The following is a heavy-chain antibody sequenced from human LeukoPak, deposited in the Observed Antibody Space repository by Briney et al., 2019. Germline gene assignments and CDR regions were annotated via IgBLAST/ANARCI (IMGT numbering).Heavy chain of an antibody. Sequence: GGSLRLSCAASGFTFSSYAMHWVRQAPGKGLEWVAVISYDGSNKYYADSVKGRFTISRDNSKNTLYLQMNSLRAEDTAVYYCARVTYGSGNDYWGQGTLVTVSS. CDR1: GFTFSSYA. CDR2: ISYDGSNK. CDR3: ARVTYGSGNDY. V-gene: IGHV3-30-3*01. J-gene: IGHJ4*02. D-gene: IGHD3-10*01.